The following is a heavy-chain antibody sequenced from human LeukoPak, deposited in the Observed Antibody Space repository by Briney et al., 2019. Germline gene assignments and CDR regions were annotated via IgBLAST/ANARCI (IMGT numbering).Heavy chain of an antibody. CDR2: IIPILGIA. V-gene: IGHV1-69*04. D-gene: IGHD3-22*01. Sequence: GASVKVSCKASGGTFSSYAISWVRQAPGQELEWMGRIIPILGIANYAQKFQGRVTITADKSTSTAYMELSSLRSEDTAVYYCARAPFHYYDSSGYYDAFDIWGQGTMVTVSS. CDR3: ARAPFHYYDSSGYYDAFDI. CDR1: GGTFSSYA. J-gene: IGHJ3*02.